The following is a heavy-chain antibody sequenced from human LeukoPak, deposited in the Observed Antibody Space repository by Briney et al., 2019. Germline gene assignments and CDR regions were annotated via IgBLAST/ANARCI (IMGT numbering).Heavy chain of an antibody. J-gene: IGHJ4*02. Sequence: GGSLRLSCAASGFTFSNYWMHWVRQAPGKGLVWVSRINSDGINTSYADSVKGRFTISRDNAKNTLNLQMNSLRAEDTAVYYCARGRLARSPYFDYWGQGTLVTVSS. D-gene: IGHD6-19*01. CDR3: ARGRLARSPYFDY. CDR2: INSDGINT. V-gene: IGHV3-74*01. CDR1: GFTFSNYW.